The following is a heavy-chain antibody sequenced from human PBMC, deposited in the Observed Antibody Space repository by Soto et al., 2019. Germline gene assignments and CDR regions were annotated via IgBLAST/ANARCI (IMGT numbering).Heavy chain of an antibody. V-gene: IGHV1-45*02. J-gene: IGHJ6*02. D-gene: IGHD3-10*01. CDR1: GYTFTYRY. Sequence: QMPLVQSGAEVKKTGSSVKVSCTASGYTFTYRYLHWVRQAPGQALEWMGWITGLNGDTNFAQKFQGRVTITRARSMTTASMELSSLTSDDAGIYYCATPGAYGGPSYGMDVWGQGTSVTVSS. CDR3: ATPGAYGGPSYGMDV. CDR2: ITGLNGDT.